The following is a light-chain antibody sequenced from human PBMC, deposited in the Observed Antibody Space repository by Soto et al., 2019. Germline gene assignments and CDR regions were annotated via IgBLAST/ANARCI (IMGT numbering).Light chain of an antibody. J-gene: IGLJ2*01. Sequence: QSVLTQPTSVSGAPGQTVTISCTGSSSNIGANYDVNWYQQLPGTAPKVLIYGNTNRPSGVPDRFSASTSGTSASLGIAGLQAEDEADYYCQSHDSKLDSVVFGGGTKLTV. V-gene: IGLV1-40*01. CDR1: SSNIGANYD. CDR3: QSHDSKLDSVV. CDR2: GNT.